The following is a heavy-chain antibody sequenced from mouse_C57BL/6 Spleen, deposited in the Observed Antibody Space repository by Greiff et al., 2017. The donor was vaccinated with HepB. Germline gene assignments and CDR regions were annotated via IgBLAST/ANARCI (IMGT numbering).Heavy chain of an antibody. J-gene: IGHJ1*03. Sequence: EVKLVESGGGLVQPGESLKLSCESNEYEFPSHDMSWVRKTQEKRLELVAAINSDGGSTYYPDTMERRFIISRDNTKKTLYLQMSSLRSEDTAWYYCARNYYDHEGTGSYWYFDVWGTGTTVTVSS. CDR1: EYEFPSHD. D-gene: IGHD2-4*01. CDR2: INSDGGST. CDR3: ARNYYDHEGTGSYWYFDV. V-gene: IGHV5-2*01.